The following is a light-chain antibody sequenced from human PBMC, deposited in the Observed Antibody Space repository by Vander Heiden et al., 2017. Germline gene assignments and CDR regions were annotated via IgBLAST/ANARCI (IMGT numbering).Light chain of an antibody. CDR3: QQYDNLPLT. V-gene: IGKV1-33*01. J-gene: IGKJ3*01. CDR1: QDISND. CDR2: DAS. Sequence: IQMTQSPASLSASLGERVTITCQASQDISNDLNWYQQKPGQAPKLLIYDASNMATGVPSRFSGSGSGTDFTFTISSLQPEDIATYYCQQYDNLPLTFGPGTKVDIK.